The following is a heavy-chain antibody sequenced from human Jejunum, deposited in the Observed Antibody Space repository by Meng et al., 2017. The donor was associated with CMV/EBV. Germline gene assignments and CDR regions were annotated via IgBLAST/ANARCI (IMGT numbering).Heavy chain of an antibody. CDR3: AREYGSGYPPDY. Sequence: CTVSGGSISSGGYYWNWIRQPPGKGLEWIGSIYYTGGTYYNPSLKSRISMSVDTSKNQFSLKLTSVTAADTAVYYCAREYGSGYPPDYWGQGTLVTVSS. CDR2: IYYTGGT. J-gene: IGHJ1*01. V-gene: IGHV4-31*03. CDR1: GGSISSGGYY. D-gene: IGHD3-10*01.